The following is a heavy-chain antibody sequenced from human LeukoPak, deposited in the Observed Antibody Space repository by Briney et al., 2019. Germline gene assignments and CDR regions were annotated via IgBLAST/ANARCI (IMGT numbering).Heavy chain of an antibody. D-gene: IGHD6-19*01. CDR3: ARDPSNSSGRNILFDY. V-gene: IGHV1-69*13. J-gene: IGHJ4*02. CDR2: IIPIFGTA. Sequence: SVKVSCKASGGTFSSYAISWVRQAPGQGLEWMGGIIPIFGTANYAQKFQGRVTITADESTSTAYMELRSLLSDDTAVYYCARDPSNSSGRNILFDYWGQGTLLIVSS. CDR1: GGTFSSYA.